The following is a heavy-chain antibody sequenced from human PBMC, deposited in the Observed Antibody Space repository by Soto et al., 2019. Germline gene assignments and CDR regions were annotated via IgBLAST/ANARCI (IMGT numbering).Heavy chain of an antibody. CDR1: QFTFSNYW. CDR2: INQDGSEK. CDR3: ARASPGMDV. Sequence: GGSLRLSCAGSQFTFSNYWMNWVRQAPGKGLEWVANINQDGSEKYYVDSVKGRFTISGDIAKNSLFLQMNSLRADDTAVYYCARASPGMDVWGQGTTVTVSS. J-gene: IGHJ6*02. V-gene: IGHV3-7*01.